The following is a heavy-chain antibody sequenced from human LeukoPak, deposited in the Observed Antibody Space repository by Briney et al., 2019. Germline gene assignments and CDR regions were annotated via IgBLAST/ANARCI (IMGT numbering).Heavy chain of an antibody. D-gene: IGHD3-10*01. CDR1: GFTFSSYS. V-gene: IGHV3-48*02. Sequence: GGSLRLSCAASGFTFSSYSMIWVRQAPGQGLEWVSYISTGSSTIYYADPVKGRFTISRDNAKNSLYLQMNSLRDEDTAGYYCAGDVERTGGTYYYGSGSPRGWGQGTLVTVSS. CDR3: AGDVERTGGTYYYGSGSPRG. J-gene: IGHJ4*02. CDR2: ISTGSSTI.